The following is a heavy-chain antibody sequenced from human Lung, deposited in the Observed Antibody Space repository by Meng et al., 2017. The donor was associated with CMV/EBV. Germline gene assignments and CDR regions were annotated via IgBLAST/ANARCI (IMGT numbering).Heavy chain of an antibody. CDR3: ASFPPPGKQWLVTDY. Sequence: GQLQESGPGLVKPSGTLSLTCAVSGGSTSSSNWWSWVRQPPGKGLEWIGEIYHSGSTNYNPSLKSRVTISVDKSKNQFSLKLSSVTAADTAVYYCASFPPPGKQWLVTDYWGQGTLVTVSS. V-gene: IGHV4-4*02. CDR1: GGSTSSSNW. D-gene: IGHD6-19*01. J-gene: IGHJ4*02. CDR2: IYHSGST.